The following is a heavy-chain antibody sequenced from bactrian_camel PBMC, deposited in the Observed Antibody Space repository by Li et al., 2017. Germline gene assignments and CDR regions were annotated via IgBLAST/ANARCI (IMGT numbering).Heavy chain of an antibody. V-gene: IGHV3S57*01. CDR2: IDCRGST. J-gene: IGHJ6*01. Sequence: HVQLVESGGGSVQAGGSLRLSYAASLYTCLTGCMAWFRQAPGKEREGVATIDCRGSTTYVDSVKGRFTVSKDNANKILYLQMNSLKPEDTAMYYCAAVRYGGTWYPLCRARSADFGYWGQGTQVT. D-gene: IGHD6*01. CDR1: LYTCLTGC. CDR3: AAVRYGGTWYPLCRARSADFGY.